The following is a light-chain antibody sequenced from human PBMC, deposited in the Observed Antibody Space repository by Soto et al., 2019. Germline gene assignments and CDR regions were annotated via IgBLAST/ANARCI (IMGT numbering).Light chain of an antibody. V-gene: IGKV1-12*01. Sequence: DIQMTQSPSSVSASVGDRVTITCRASQAVSTWLAWYQHKPGKAPNLLIHDTSILQSGVPSRFSGSGSGTEFTLTISSLQPEYFATYYCQQAHSFPLTFVCGTKVDIK. CDR2: DTS. J-gene: IGKJ4*01. CDR1: QAVSTW. CDR3: QQAHSFPLT.